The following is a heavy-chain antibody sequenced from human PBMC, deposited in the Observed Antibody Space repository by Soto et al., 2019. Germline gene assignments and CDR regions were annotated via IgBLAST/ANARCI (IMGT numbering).Heavy chain of an antibody. CDR3: ARDNDPYGEVDV. J-gene: IGHJ6*02. V-gene: IGHV3-21*01. D-gene: IGHD3-10*01. Sequence: LILSCAASGFTFSSYSMNWVRQAPGKGLEWVSSISSSSSYIYYADSVKGRFTISRDNAKNSLYLQMNSLRAEDTAVYYCARDNDPYGEVDVWGQGTTVTVSS. CDR1: GFTFSSYS. CDR2: ISSSSSYI.